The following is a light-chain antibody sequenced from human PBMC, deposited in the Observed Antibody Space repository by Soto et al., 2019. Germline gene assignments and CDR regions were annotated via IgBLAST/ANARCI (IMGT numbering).Light chain of an antibody. CDR2: EVI. Sequence: QSVLTQPASVSGSPGQAITVSCSGTSSDIGAHNFVSWYQQHPGKAPKLIIYEVINRPSGVSDRFSGSKSGNTASLTISGLQSEDEADYYCCSYAGSSTYVFGTGTKGTVL. V-gene: IGLV2-14*03. CDR1: SSDIGAHNF. CDR3: CSYAGSSTYV. J-gene: IGLJ1*01.